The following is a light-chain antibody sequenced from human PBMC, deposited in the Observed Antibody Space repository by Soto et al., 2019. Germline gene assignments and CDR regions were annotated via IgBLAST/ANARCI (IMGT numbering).Light chain of an antibody. Sequence: DIQMTQSPSSLSASVGDRVTITCRASQTISSYLNWYQQKPGKAPKLLIYAASSLQSGVPSRFSGSGSGTEFTLTISSLQPEDFATYYCQQSYSPLTWTFGQGTKVEIK. CDR2: AAS. CDR1: QTISSY. J-gene: IGKJ1*01. V-gene: IGKV1-39*01. CDR3: QQSYSPLTWT.